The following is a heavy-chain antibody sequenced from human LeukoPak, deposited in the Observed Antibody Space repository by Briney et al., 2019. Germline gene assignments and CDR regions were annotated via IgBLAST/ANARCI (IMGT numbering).Heavy chain of an antibody. CDR3: ARRREWTGHVLRYFDWPGGFDY. J-gene: IGHJ4*02. CDR1: GGSISSSSYY. D-gene: IGHD3-9*01. Sequence: SETLSLTCTVSGGSISSSSYYWGWIRQPPGKGLEWIGSIYYSGSTYYNPSLKSRVTISVDTSKNQFSLKLSSVTAADTAVYYCARRREWTGHVLRYFDWPGGFDYWGQGTLVTVSS. V-gene: IGHV4-39*07. CDR2: IYYSGST.